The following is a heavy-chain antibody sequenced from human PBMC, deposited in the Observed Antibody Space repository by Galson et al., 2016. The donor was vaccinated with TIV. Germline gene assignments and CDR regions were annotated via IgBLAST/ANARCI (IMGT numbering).Heavy chain of an antibody. CDR1: GYSFATFW. Sequence: QSGAEMKKPGESLKISCKASGYSFATFWVGWVRQMPGQGLEWMGVIYPADSETRYSPSFQGQVTISADKSISTAYLQWSSLKASDTAIDYCARHHDFWSGPGYFYMDVWGKGTTVSVSS. V-gene: IGHV5-51*01. CDR3: ARHHDFWSGPGYFYMDV. CDR2: IYPADSET. D-gene: IGHD3-3*01. J-gene: IGHJ6*03.